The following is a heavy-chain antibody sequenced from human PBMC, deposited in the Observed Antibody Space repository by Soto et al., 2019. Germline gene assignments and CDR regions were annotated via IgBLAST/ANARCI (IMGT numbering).Heavy chain of an antibody. CDR3: ARDLAAAGTGDY. J-gene: IGHJ4*02. V-gene: IGHV4-34*01. D-gene: IGHD6-13*01. CDR1: GGSFSGYY. Sequence: SETLSLTCAVYGGSFSGYYWSWIRQPPGKGLEWIGEIKHSGSTNYNPSLKSRVTISVDTSKNQFSLKLSSVTAADTAVYYCARDLAAAGTGDYWGQGTLVTVSS. CDR2: IKHSGST.